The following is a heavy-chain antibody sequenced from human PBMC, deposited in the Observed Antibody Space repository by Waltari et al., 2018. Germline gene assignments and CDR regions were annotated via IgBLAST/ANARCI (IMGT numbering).Heavy chain of an antibody. CDR2: INPSGGST. CDR1: GYTFTSYY. D-gene: IGHD2-15*01. V-gene: IGHV1-46*01. Sequence: QVQLVQSGAEVKKPGASVKVSCKASGYTFTSYYMHWVRQAPGQGLEWMGIINPSGGSTSYAQKCQGRVTMTRETSTSTVDMELSSLRSEDTAVYYCARAKTRAGVHSLFYYYYGMDVWGQGTTVTVSS. J-gene: IGHJ6*02. CDR3: ARAKTRAGVHSLFYYYYGMDV.